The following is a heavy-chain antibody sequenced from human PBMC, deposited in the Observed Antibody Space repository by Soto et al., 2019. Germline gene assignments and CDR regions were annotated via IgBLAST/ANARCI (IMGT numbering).Heavy chain of an antibody. J-gene: IGHJ6*03. CDR1: GFTFSSYG. V-gene: IGHV3-23*01. CDR2: IGGSGGST. Sequence: GGSLRLSCAASGFTFSSYGMTWVRQAPGKGLEWVSSIGGSGGSTHYTDSVKGRFTISRENSKNTLYLQMNSLRAEDTAVYYCAKKSGPITTTPFYYYYYMDVWGKGTTVTVSS. D-gene: IGHD1-26*01. CDR3: AKKSGPITTTPFYYYYYMDV.